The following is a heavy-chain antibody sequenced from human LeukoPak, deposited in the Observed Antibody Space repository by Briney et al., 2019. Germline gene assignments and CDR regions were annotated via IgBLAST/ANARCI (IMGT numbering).Heavy chain of an antibody. CDR1: GYTFTGYY. CDR2: INPNSGGT. Sequence: RASVKVSCKASGYTFTGYYMHWVRQAPGQGLEWMGWINPNSGGTNYAQKFQGRVTMTRDTSISTAYMELSRLRYDDTAVYYCAGGKDPVWGSYRLCPFDYWGQGTLVTVSS. CDR3: AGGKDPVWGSYRLCPFDY. J-gene: IGHJ4*02. V-gene: IGHV1-2*02. D-gene: IGHD3-16*02.